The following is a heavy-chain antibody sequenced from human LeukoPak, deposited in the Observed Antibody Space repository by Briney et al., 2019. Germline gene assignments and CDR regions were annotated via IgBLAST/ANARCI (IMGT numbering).Heavy chain of an antibody. CDR2: ITGDGGST. D-gene: IGHD6-19*01. CDR3: AKDHSTGWYYLDY. J-gene: IGHJ4*02. CDR1: GFTFDDYA. Sequence: QSGGSLRLSCAASGFTFDDYAMHWVRQAPGKGLEWVSLITGDGGSTYYADSVKGRFTISRDNSNDSLYLQMNSLRTDETALYYCAKDHSTGWYYLDYWGQGTLVTVSS. V-gene: IGHV3-43*02.